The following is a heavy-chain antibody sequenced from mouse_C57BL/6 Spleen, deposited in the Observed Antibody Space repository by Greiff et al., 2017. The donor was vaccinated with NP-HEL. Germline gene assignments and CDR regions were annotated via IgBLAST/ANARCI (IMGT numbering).Heavy chain of an antibody. CDR2: IWSGGST. J-gene: IGHJ4*01. Sequence: VKLQQSGPGLVQPSQSLSITCTVSGFSLTSYGVHWVRQSPGKGLEWLGVIWSGGSTDYNAAFISRLSISKDNSKSQVFFKMNSLQADDTAIYYCARKGDYGSSYYAMDYWGQGTSVTVSS. V-gene: IGHV2-2*01. CDR3: ARKGDYGSSYYAMDY. CDR1: GFSLTSYG. D-gene: IGHD1-1*01.